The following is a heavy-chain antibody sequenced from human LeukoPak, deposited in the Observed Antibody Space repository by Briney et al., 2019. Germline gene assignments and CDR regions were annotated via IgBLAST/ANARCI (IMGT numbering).Heavy chain of an antibody. CDR2: IKRDGSAE. V-gene: IGHV3-7*03. Sequence: GGSLRLSCAASGFIFSRHWMSWVRQTPERGLEWVANIKRDGSAEYYVDSVRGRFTISRDNTKNLLFLQTHSLRVEDTAVYYCATVQDIVVVTAIPGAIEYWGRGTLVTVSS. CDR1: GFIFSRHW. D-gene: IGHD2-21*02. CDR3: ATVQDIVVVTAIPGAIEY. J-gene: IGHJ4*02.